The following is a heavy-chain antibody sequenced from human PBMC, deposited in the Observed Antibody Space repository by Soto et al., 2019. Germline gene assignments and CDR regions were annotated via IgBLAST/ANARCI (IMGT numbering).Heavy chain of an antibody. Sequence: PSEPLSLPCTLSGGSISSQGYYWSWIRHHPGKGLEWIGYVYYRGSTYYNPSLKSRVTVSVDTSKNQFSLNLSSVSAADTAVYYCARSPAIYFDSSGYYPQGKCFDPWGQGTLVTVSS. CDR3: ARSPAIYFDSSGYYPQGKCFDP. D-gene: IGHD3-22*01. V-gene: IGHV4-31*03. CDR1: GGSISSQGYY. CDR2: VYYRGST. J-gene: IGHJ5*02.